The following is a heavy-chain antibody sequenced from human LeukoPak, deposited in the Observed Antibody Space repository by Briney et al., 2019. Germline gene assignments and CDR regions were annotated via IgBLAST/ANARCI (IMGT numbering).Heavy chain of an antibody. V-gene: IGHV4-31*03. CDR2: IYYTGDT. D-gene: IGHD6-13*01. Sequence: SQTLSLTCTVSGGSISSDGHYWSWIRQPPGKGLEWIGYIYYTGDTYYNPSLKSRVTISLDTSKNQFPLKLSSVTAADTAVYYCARAPRETNSWYYFDYWGQGTLVSVSS. CDR3: ARAPRETNSWYYFDY. CDR1: GGSISSDGHY. J-gene: IGHJ4*02.